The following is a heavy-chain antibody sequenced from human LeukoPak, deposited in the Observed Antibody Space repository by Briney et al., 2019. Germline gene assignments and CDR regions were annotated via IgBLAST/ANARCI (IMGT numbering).Heavy chain of an antibody. J-gene: IGHJ4*02. CDR3: AKGTAYSGYEYFDY. V-gene: IGHV3-9*01. CDR1: GFTFDDYA. Sequence: GGSLRLSCAASGFTFDDYAMHWVRQAPGKGLEWVSGISWNSGSIGYADSVKGRFTISRDNAKNSLYLQMNSLRAEDTALYYCAKGTAYSGYEYFDYWGQGTLVTVSS. CDR2: ISWNSGSI. D-gene: IGHD5-12*01.